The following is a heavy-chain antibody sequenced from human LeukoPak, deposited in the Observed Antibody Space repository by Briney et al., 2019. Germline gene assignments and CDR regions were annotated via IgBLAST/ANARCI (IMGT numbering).Heavy chain of an antibody. CDR3: ARVVLLNGYNYRWFDP. J-gene: IGHJ5*02. Sequence: SVKVSCKASGGTFSSYAISWVRQAPGQGLEWMGGIIPIFGTANYAQKFQGRVTITADKSTSTAYMELSSLRSEDTAVYYCARVVLLNGYNYRWFDPWGQGTLVTVSS. CDR1: GGTFSSYA. V-gene: IGHV1-69*06. D-gene: IGHD5-24*01. CDR2: IIPIFGTA.